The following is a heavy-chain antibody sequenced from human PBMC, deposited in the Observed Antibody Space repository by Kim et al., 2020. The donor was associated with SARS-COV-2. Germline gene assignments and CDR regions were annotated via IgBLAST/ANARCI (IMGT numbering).Heavy chain of an antibody. J-gene: IGHJ6*03. CDR3: ARGRFCSSSNCYSYMDV. V-gene: IGHV3-30*07. D-gene: IGHD2-2*01. Sequence: SVEGRFTISRDNSKNTLYLQMNSLRADDTAVYFCARGRFCSSSNCYSYMDVWGKGTTVIVSS.